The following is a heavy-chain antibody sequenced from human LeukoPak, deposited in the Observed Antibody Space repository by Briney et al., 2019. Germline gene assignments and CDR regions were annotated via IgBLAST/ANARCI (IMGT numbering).Heavy chain of an antibody. Sequence: GGSLRLSCAASGFTSSSYGMHWVRQAPGKGLEWVAVISYDGSNKYYADSVKGRFTISRDNSKNTLYLQMNSLRAEDTAVYYCAKDLRWGSMRQRDWFDPWGQGTLVTVSS. D-gene: IGHD3-22*01. J-gene: IGHJ5*02. V-gene: IGHV3-30*18. CDR1: GFTSSSYG. CDR3: AKDLRWGSMRQRDWFDP. CDR2: ISYDGSNK.